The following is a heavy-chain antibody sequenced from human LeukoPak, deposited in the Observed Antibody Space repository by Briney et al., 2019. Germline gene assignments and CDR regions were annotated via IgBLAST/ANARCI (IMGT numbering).Heavy chain of an antibody. D-gene: IGHD3-10*01. Sequence: GGSLRLSCAASGFTFSTYAMSWVRQAPGKGLEWVSAISGSGRSTYYVDSVKGRFTISRDNSKNTLYLQMNSLRAEDTAVYYCARAYSIIRGLVDYWGQGTLVTVSS. V-gene: IGHV3-23*01. CDR2: ISGSGRST. CDR3: ARAYSIIRGLVDY. J-gene: IGHJ4*02. CDR1: GFTFSTYA.